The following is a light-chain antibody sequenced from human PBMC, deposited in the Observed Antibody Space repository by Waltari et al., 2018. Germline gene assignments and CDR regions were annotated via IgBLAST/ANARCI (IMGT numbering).Light chain of an antibody. CDR1: SSDVGTYNY. CDR2: EVS. Sequence: QSALTQPPSASGSPGQSVTIPCTGTSSDVGTYNYVSWYQQHPGKAPTLMIYEVSKRPSGVPARFSGSKSGNTASLTVSGLQAEDEADYYCSSYAGSNNYVFGTGTKVTVL. V-gene: IGLV2-8*01. CDR3: SSYAGSNNYV. J-gene: IGLJ1*01.